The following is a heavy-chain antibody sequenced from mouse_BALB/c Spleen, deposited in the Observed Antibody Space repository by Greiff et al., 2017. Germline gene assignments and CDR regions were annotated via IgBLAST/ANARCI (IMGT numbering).Heavy chain of an antibody. J-gene: IGHJ3*01. CDR2: ISYDGSN. CDR3: ARERYYGSSYAWFAY. CDR1: GYSITSGYY. Sequence: EVKLMESGPGLVKPSQSLSLTCSVTGYSITSGYYWNWIRQFPGNKLEWMGYISYDGSNNYNPSLKNRISITRDTSKNQFFLKLNSVTTEDTATYYGARERYYGSSYAWFAYWGQGTLVTVSA. D-gene: IGHD1-1*01. V-gene: IGHV3-6*02.